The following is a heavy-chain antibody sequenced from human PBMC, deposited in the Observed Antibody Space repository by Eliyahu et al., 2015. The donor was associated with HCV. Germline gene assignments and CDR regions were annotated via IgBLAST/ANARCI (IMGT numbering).Heavy chain of an antibody. Sequence: QXQLQQWGAGLLKPSETLSLTCAVYGGSFSGYYWSWIRQPPGKGLEWIGEINHSGSTNYNPSLKSRVTISVDTSKNQFSLKLSSVTAADTAVYYCARGSGGYGMDVWGQGTTVTVSS. V-gene: IGHV4-34*01. CDR1: GGSFSGYY. D-gene: IGHD4-23*01. CDR3: ARGSGGYGMDV. J-gene: IGHJ6*02. CDR2: INHSGST.